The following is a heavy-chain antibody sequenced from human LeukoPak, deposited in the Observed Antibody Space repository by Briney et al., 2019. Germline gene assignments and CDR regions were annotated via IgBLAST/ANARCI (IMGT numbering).Heavy chain of an antibody. Sequence: SETLSLTCAVYGGSFSGYYWSWIRQPPGKGLEWIGEINHSGSTNYNPSLKSRVTISVDTSKNQFSLKLSSVTAAHTAAYYCARLDTTTNAFDIWGQGTMVTVSS. CDR3: ARLDTTTNAFDI. J-gene: IGHJ3*02. V-gene: IGHV4-34*01. CDR2: INHSGST. D-gene: IGHD5-18*01. CDR1: GGSFSGYY.